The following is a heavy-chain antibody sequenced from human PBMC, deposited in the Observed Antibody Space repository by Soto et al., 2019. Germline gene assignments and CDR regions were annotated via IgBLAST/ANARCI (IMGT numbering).Heavy chain of an antibody. CDR2: IWYDGSNK. D-gene: IGHD3-22*01. CDR1: GFTFSSYG. Sequence: PGGSLRLSCAASGFTFSSYGMHWVRQAPGKGLEWVAVIWYDGSNKYYADSVKGRFTISRDNSKNTLYLQMNSLRAEDTAVYYCARGPRNYYDSSGYYHPYYYGMDVWGQGTTVTV. CDR3: ARGPRNYYDSSGYYHPYYYGMDV. J-gene: IGHJ6*02. V-gene: IGHV3-33*01.